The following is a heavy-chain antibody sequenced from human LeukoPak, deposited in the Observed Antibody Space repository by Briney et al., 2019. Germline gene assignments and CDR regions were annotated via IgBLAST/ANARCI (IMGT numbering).Heavy chain of an antibody. V-gene: IGHV1-2*06. J-gene: IGHJ5*02. CDR3: ARDYAYYFESSGYYSLGWFDP. CDR2: INPNSGGT. CDR1: GYTFTGYY. D-gene: IGHD3-22*01. Sequence: ASVKVSCKASGYTFTGYYMHWVRQAPGQGLEWMGRINPNSGGTNYAQRFQGRVTMTRDTSISTAYMELSRLRSDDTAVYYCARDYAYYFESSGYYSLGWFDPWGQGTLVTVSS.